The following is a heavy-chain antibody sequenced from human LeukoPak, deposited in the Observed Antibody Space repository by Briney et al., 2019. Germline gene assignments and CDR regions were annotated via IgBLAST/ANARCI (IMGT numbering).Heavy chain of an antibody. Sequence: GGSLRLSCAASGFTFSSYSMNWVRQAPGKGLEWVSYISSSSSTIYYADSVKGRFTISRDNAKNSLYLQMNSLRAEDTAVYYCARDLTWIPEMCFDYWGQGTLVTVSS. D-gene: IGHD3-16*01. CDR2: ISSSSSTI. J-gene: IGHJ4*02. V-gene: IGHV3-48*01. CDR1: GFTFSSYS. CDR3: ARDLTWIPEMCFDY.